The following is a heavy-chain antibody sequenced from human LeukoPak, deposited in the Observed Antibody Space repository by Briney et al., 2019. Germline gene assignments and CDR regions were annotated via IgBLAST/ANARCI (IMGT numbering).Heavy chain of an antibody. Sequence: GASVKVSCKASGYTFTGYYMHWVRQAPGRGLEWMGWINPNSGGTNYAQKFQGRVTMTRDTSISTAYMELSRLRSDDTAVYYCARAGCSSTSCYPHYFDYWGQGTLVTVSS. CDR2: INPNSGGT. CDR3: ARAGCSSTSCYPHYFDY. J-gene: IGHJ4*02. D-gene: IGHD2-2*01. CDR1: GYTFTGYY. V-gene: IGHV1-2*02.